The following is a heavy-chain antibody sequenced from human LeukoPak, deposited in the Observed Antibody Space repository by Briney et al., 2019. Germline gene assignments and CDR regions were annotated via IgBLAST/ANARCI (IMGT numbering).Heavy chain of an antibody. D-gene: IGHD2-15*01. V-gene: IGHV1-18*01. CDR1: GYTFTSYG. Sequence: ASVKVSCKASGYTFTSYGISGVRQAPGQGLEWMGWISAYNGNTNYAQKLQGRVTMTTDTSTSTAYMELRSLRSDDTAVYYCARDLLSRYCSGGSCYSVPVSDYWGQGTLVTGSS. CDR3: ARDLLSRYCSGGSCYSVPVSDY. CDR2: ISAYNGNT. J-gene: IGHJ4*02.